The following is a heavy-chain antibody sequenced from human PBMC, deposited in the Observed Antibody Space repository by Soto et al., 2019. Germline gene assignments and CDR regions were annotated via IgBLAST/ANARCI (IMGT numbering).Heavy chain of an antibody. CDR2: ISSSSSYI. D-gene: IGHD6-13*01. Sequence: GGSLRLSCAASGFTFSSYSMNWVRQAPGKGLEWVSSISSSSSYIYYADSVKGRFTISRDNAKNSLYLQMNSLRAEDTAVYYCARGLSGSSWYSFVPLDYWGPGTLVTVSS. CDR3: ARGLSGSSWYSFVPLDY. V-gene: IGHV3-21*01. J-gene: IGHJ4*02. CDR1: GFTFSSYS.